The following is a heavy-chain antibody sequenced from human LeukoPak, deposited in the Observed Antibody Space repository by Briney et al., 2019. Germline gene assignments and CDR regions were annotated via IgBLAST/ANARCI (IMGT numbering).Heavy chain of an antibody. CDR1: GGSISSGSYY. J-gene: IGHJ4*02. CDR3: ARDAYDILTGQYWDYFHY. CDR2: IYTSGST. V-gene: IGHV4-61*02. D-gene: IGHD3-9*01. Sequence: SETLSLTCIVSGGSISSGSYYWSWIRQPAGKGLEWIGRIYTSGSTNYNPSLRSRVTISVDTSKNQFSLKLSSVTAADTAVYYCARDAYDILTGQYWDYFHYWGQGILVTVSS.